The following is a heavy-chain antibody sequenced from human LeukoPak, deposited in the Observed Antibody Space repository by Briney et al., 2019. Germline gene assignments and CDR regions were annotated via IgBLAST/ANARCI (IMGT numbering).Heavy chain of an antibody. J-gene: IGHJ4*02. V-gene: IGHV3-23*01. D-gene: IGHD1-1*01. CDR1: GFTFCNYA. Sequence: GGSLRLSCAASGFTFCNYAMSWVRQAPGKGLEWVSTISSSGPTTYYADSVKGRFTISRDIFKNTLSLQMNSLRADDTAVYYCAPNPPTGQFTLKSDYSGQGTLVTVSS. CDR3: APNPPTGQFTLKSDY. CDR2: ISSSGPTT.